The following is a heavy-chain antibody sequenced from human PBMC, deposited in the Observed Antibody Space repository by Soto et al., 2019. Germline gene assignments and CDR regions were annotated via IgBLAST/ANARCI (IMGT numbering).Heavy chain of an antibody. CDR3: ARHFTVALYYFEY. J-gene: IGHJ4*02. V-gene: IGHV4-59*08. CDR2: IYYSGST. Sequence: SETLSLTCTVSGGSISSYYWSWIRQPPGKGLEWIGYIYYSGSTNYNPSLKSRVTISVDTSKNQFSLKLSSVTAADTAVYYCARHFTVALYYFEYWGQGTLVTVSS. D-gene: IGHD4-17*01. CDR1: GGSISSYY.